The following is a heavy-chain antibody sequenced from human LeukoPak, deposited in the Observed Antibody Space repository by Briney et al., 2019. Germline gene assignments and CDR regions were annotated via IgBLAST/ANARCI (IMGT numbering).Heavy chain of an antibody. J-gene: IGHJ4*02. CDR2: INPDGGNT. Sequence: ASVKVSCKASGYTFITYYMHWVRQAPGQGLEWVGQINPDGGNTRYAQRFHGRVILSTDMSTSTVYMEVSSLRSDDTAVYYCARTYYYDSSRAFDYWGQGTLVTVSS. CDR3: ARTYYYDSSRAFDY. CDR1: GYTFITYY. V-gene: IGHV1-46*01. D-gene: IGHD3-22*01.